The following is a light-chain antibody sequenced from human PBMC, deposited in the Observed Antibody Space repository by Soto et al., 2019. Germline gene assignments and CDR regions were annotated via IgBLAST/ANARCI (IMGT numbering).Light chain of an antibody. CDR1: QSVDSY. CDR3: QQRSNWPLT. Sequence: EIVLTLSLATLSVSPGERATLSCRASQSVDSYLAWYQQKPGQAPRLLIYEASNRASGIPARFSGSGSGTDFTLTISSLEPEDFAVYYCQQRSNWPLTFGGGTKVDIK. J-gene: IGKJ4*01. CDR2: EAS. V-gene: IGKV3-11*01.